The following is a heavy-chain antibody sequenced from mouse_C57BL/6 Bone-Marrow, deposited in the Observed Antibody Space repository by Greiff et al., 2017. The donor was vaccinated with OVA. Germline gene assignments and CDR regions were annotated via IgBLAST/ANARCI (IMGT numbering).Heavy chain of an antibody. V-gene: IGHV1-72*01. J-gene: IGHJ2*01. Sequence: VQLQQPGAELVKPGASVKLSCKASGYTFTSYWMHWVKQRPGRGLEWIGSIDPNSGGTKYNEKFKSKATLTVDKPSSTAYMQLSSLTSEDSAVYYCARKDGSSFYYFDYWGQGTTLTVSS. CDR3: ARKDGSSFYYFDY. CDR2: IDPNSGGT. CDR1: GYTFTSYW. D-gene: IGHD1-1*01.